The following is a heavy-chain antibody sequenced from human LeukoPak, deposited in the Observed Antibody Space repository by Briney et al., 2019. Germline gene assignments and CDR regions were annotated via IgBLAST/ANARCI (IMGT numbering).Heavy chain of an antibody. CDR2: ISYDGANE. V-gene: IGHV3-30*18. J-gene: IGHJ6*02. Sequence: GGFLRLSCEVSGVTFSTYAMHWVRQAPGKGLEWVAVISYDGANEYYADSVTGRFTVSRDNSESTLYLQMDSLRPEDTAVYYCAKAVNFRYYYFYGLDVWGHGTTVTVS. CDR3: AKAVNFRYYYFYGLDV. CDR1: GVTFSTYA. D-gene: IGHD4-17*01.